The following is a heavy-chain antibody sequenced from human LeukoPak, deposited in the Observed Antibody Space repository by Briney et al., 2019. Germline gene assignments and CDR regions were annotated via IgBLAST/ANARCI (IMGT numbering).Heavy chain of an antibody. V-gene: IGHV3-33*01. CDR3: ARDSGSSHGRYYYYYMDV. D-gene: IGHD1-26*01. CDR1: GFTFRSYG. CDR2: IWYDGSNK. Sequence: GGSLRLSCAASGFTFRSYGMHWVRQAPGKGLEWVAVIWYDGSNKYYTDSVKGRFTISRDNSKNTLYLQMNSLRAEDTAVYYCARDSGSSHGRYYYYYMDVWCKGTTVTVSS. J-gene: IGHJ6*03.